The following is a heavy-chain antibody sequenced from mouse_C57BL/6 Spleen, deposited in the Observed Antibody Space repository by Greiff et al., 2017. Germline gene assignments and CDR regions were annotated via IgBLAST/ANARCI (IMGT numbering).Heavy chain of an antibody. CDR1: GYTLTSYW. CDR3: ARTDYYGSSYVAY. CDR2: IYPGSGST. J-gene: IGHJ3*01. D-gene: IGHD1-1*01. V-gene: IGHV1-55*01. Sequence: QVQLQQPGAELVKPGASVKMSCKASGYTLTSYWITWVKQRPGQGLEWIGDIYPGSGSTNYNEKFKSKATLTVDTSSSTAYMQLSSLTSEDSAVYYCARTDYYGSSYVAYWGQGTLVTVSA.